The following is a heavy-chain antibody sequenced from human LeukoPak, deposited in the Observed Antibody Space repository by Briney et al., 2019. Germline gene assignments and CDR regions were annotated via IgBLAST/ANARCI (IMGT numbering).Heavy chain of an antibody. V-gene: IGHV4-34*01. CDR3: ARGGTTSWYYYYGMDV. J-gene: IGHJ6*02. CDR2: INHSGST. CDR1: GGSFSGYY. D-gene: IGHD4-17*01. Sequence: SETLSLTCAVYGGSFSGYYWSWIRQPPGKGLEWIGEINHSGSTNYNPSLKSRVTISVDTSKNQFSLKLSSVTAADTAVYCCARGGTTSWYYYYGMDVWGQGTTVTVSS.